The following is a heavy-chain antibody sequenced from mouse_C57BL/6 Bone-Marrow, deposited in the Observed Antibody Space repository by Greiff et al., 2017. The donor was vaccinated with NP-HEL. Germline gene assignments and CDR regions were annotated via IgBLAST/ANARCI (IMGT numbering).Heavy chain of an antibody. CDR1: GFTFSDAW. D-gene: IGHD1-1*01. CDR3: TAPITTVNYYAMDY. J-gene: IGHJ4*01. Sequence: EVKLVESGGGLVQPGGSMKLSCAASGFTFSDAWMDWVRQSPEKGLEWVAEIRNKANNHATYYAESVKGRFTISRDDSKSSVYLQMNRLRAEDTGIYYCTAPITTVNYYAMDYWGQGTSVTVSS. CDR2: IRNKANNHAT. V-gene: IGHV6-6*01.